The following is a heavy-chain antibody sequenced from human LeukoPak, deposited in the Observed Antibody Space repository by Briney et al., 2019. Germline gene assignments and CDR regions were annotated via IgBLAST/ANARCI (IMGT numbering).Heavy chain of an antibody. V-gene: IGHV3-23*01. CDR3: AKDRGTSIAAPSHYMDV. J-gene: IGHJ6*03. CDR2: ISGSSAST. CDR1: GFTFSSYA. D-gene: IGHD6-6*01. Sequence: GGSLRLSCAASGFTFSSYAMSWVRQAPGKGLEWVSAISGSSASTYYADSVKGRFTISRDNSKNTLYLQMNSLRAEDTAVYYCAKDRGTSIAAPSHYMDVWGKGTTVTVSS.